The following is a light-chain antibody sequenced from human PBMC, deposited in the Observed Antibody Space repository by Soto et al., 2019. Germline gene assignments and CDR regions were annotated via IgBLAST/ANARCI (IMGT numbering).Light chain of an antibody. CDR1: TSDIGSNT. CDR3: EAWDDSLNGPV. CDR2: ASN. Sequence: QAVVTQPPSASGTPGQKITISCSGSTSDIGSNTVNWYQQVPGTAPKLLIYASNQRPSGVPDRFSGSKSGTSASLAISGLQSEDEADYYCEAWDDSLNGPVFGGGTKVTVL. V-gene: IGLV1-44*01. J-gene: IGLJ3*02.